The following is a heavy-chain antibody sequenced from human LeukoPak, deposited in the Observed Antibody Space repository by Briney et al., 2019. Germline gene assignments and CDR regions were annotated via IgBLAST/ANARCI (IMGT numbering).Heavy chain of an antibody. V-gene: IGHV5-51*01. D-gene: IGHD6-19*01. CDR1: GYSFTSYW. CDR2: IYPGDSDT. J-gene: IGHJ4*02. CDR3: VRRGIAVAAHPDY. Sequence: GESLKISCKGSGYSFTSYWIGWVRQMPGKGLEWMGIIYPGDSDTRYSPSFQGQVTISADKSISTAYLQWSSLKASDTAMYYCVRRGIAVAAHPDYWGQGTLVTVSS.